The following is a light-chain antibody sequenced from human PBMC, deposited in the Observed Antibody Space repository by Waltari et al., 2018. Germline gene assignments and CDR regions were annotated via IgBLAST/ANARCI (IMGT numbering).Light chain of an antibody. CDR3: QAWDSSTVV. CDR2: QDS. J-gene: IGLJ2*01. CDR1: KLGEKY. V-gene: IGLV3-1*01. Sequence: SYELTQPPSVSVSPGQTASITCSGDKLGEKYACWYQQKRGPSPVLVIYQDSKRPSGIPERFSGSNSGNTATLTISGTQAMDEADYYCQAWDSSTVVFGGGTKLTVL.